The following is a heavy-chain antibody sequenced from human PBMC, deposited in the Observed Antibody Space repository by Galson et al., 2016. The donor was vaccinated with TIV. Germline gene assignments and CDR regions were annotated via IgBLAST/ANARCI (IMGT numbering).Heavy chain of an antibody. CDR3: VRDWDDYGHHSAFDS. V-gene: IGHV3-7*01. J-gene: IGHJ4*02. CDR1: GFTFSTFW. D-gene: IGHD3-16*01. CDR2: IKQDGSDK. Sequence: SLRLSCAASGFTFSTFWMSWVRQAPGKGLEWVANIKQDGSDKNYVYSVKGRFTIYRDHTKNSVFLQMSSLRAEDTAVYYCVRDWDDYGHHSAFDSWVQGTQVTVSS.